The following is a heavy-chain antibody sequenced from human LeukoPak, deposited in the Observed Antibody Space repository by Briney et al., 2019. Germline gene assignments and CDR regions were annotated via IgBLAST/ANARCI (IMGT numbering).Heavy chain of an antibody. CDR3: AREGLDYYDSSGYMY. CDR2: ISAYNGNT. J-gene: IGHJ4*02. V-gene: IGHV1-18*01. CDR1: GYTFTSYG. D-gene: IGHD3-22*01. Sequence: ASVKVSCKASGYTFTSYGISWVRQAPGQGLEWMGWISAYNGNTNYTQKLQGRVTMTTDTSTSTAYMELRSLRSDDTAVYYCAREGLDYYDSSGYMYWGQGTLVTVSS.